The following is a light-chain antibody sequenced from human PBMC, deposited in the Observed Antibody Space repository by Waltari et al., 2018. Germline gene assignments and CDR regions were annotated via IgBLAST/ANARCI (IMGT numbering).Light chain of an antibody. J-gene: IGLJ2*01. V-gene: IGLV2-14*03. Sequence: QSALTQPASVSGSPGHSITISCTGTSSAVGGYDYVSWYKQHPGKAPKLMIYDVSNRPSGVSNRFSGSKSGNTASLTISGLQAEDEADYYCNSYTSSSTLVFGGGTKLTVL. CDR3: NSYTSSSTLV. CDR2: DVS. CDR1: SSAVGGYDY.